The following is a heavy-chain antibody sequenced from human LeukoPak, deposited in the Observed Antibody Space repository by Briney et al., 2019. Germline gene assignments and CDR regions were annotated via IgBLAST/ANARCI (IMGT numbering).Heavy chain of an antibody. CDR2: IYYSGST. V-gene: IGHV4-59*06. Sequence: ASETLSLTCTVSGVSISTYYWSWIRQHPGKGLEWIGYIYYSGSTYYNPSLKSRVTISVDTSKNQFSLKLSSVTAADTAVYYCARIPPDYYGSGSYLLYYYYGMDVWGQGTTVTVSS. CDR1: GVSISTYY. D-gene: IGHD3-10*01. J-gene: IGHJ6*02. CDR3: ARIPPDYYGSGSYLLYYYYGMDV.